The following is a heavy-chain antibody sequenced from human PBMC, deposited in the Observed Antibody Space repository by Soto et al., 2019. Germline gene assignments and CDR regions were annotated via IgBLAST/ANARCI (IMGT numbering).Heavy chain of an antibody. V-gene: IGHV1-18*01. J-gene: IGHJ4*02. CDR2: INADNGNT. Sequence: ASVKVSCKASGYTFTSYGISWVRQAPGQGLEWMGWINADNGNTKYAQKFQGRVTITRDTSTSTAYMELSSLRSADTAVYYCTGELPFFDYWGQGTLVTVSS. CDR3: TGELPFFDY. CDR1: GYTFTSYG.